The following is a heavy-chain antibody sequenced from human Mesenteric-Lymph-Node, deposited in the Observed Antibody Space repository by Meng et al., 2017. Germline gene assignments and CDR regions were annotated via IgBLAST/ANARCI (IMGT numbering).Heavy chain of an antibody. J-gene: IGHJ4*02. V-gene: IGHV3-74*01. CDR2: INSDGSST. CDR3: ARDWGGSIVVAVDY. D-gene: IGHD6-19*01. Sequence: GESLKISCAASGFTFSSYWMHWVRQAPGKGLVWVSRINSDGSSTSYGDSVKGRFTISRDNAKNTPYLQMNSLRAEDTAVYYCARDWGGSIVVAVDYWGQGTLVTVSS. CDR1: GFTFSSYW.